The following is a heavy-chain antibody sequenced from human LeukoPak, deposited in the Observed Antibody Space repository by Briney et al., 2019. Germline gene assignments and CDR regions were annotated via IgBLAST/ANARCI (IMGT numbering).Heavy chain of an antibody. CDR3: ARDHYPNPTDVG. Sequence: GGSLRLSCAASGFTFSSYAMHWVRQAPGKGLEWVAVISYDGSNKYYADSVKGRFTISRDNSKNTLYLQMNSRRAEDTAVYYCARDHYPNPTDVGWGQGTLVTVSS. D-gene: IGHD1-26*01. J-gene: IGHJ4*02. CDR2: ISYDGSNK. V-gene: IGHV3-30-3*01. CDR1: GFTFSSYA.